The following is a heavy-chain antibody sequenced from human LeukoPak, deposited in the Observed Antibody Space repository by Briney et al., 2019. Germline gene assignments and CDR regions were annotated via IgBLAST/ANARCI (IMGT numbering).Heavy chain of an antibody. J-gene: IGHJ3*02. Sequence: PSETLSLTCTVSGGSISSSSYYWGWIRQPPGKGLEWIGNIYYSGSTYYNPSLKSRVTISVDTSKNQFSLKLSSVTAADTAVYYCARNPVYDYVWGRSPNRKHAFGIWGQGTMVTVSS. CDR2: IYYSGST. V-gene: IGHV4-39*07. CDR3: ARNPVYDYVWGRSPNRKHAFGI. D-gene: IGHD3-16*01. CDR1: GGSISSSSYY.